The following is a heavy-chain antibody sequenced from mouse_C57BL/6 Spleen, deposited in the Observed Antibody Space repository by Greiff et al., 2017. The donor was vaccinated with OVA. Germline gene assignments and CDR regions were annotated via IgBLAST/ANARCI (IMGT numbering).Heavy chain of an antibody. V-gene: IGHV3-6*01. Sequence: ESGPGLVKPSQSLSLTCSVTGYSITSGYYWNWIRQFPGNKLEWMGYISYDGSNNYNPSLKNRISITRDTSKNQFFLKLNSVTTEDTATYYCARGGSNYAAYYAMDYWGQGTSVTVSS. CDR2: ISYDGSN. D-gene: IGHD2-5*01. CDR1: GYSITSGYY. CDR3: ARGGSNYAAYYAMDY. J-gene: IGHJ4*01.